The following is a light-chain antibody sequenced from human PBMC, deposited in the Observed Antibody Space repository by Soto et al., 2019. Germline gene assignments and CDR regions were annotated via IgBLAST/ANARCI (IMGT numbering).Light chain of an antibody. V-gene: IGKV3-20*01. J-gene: IGKJ1*01. CDR3: QQYATSRT. CDR2: GAS. CDR1: QNFGRTY. Sequence: EVVLRHSLVTVHQSSGDRATXSCRASQNFGRTYLAWYGEKRRQTAGSLIYGASTRATDMPDRFGASKYGTHLTLSLHSRDRAAFAVYYCQQYATSRTFGQGKKLDIK.